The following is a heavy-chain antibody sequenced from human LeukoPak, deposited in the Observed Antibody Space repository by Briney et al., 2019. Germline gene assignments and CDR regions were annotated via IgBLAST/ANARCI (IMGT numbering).Heavy chain of an antibody. CDR1: GFTFSSYG. J-gene: IGHJ4*02. Sequence: SGGSLRLSCAASGFTFSSYGMHWVRQAPGKGLEWVAVIWYDGSNKYYADSVKGRFTISRDNSKNTLYLQMNSMRAEDTAVYYCARDRRDGHNSFVYWGQGTLVTVSS. V-gene: IGHV3-33*01. D-gene: IGHD5-24*01. CDR3: ARDRRDGHNSFVY. CDR2: IWYDGSNK.